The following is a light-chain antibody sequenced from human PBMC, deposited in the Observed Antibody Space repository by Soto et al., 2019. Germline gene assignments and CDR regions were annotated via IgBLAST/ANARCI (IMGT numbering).Light chain of an antibody. CDR1: SSNIGAHYD. J-gene: IGLJ1*01. Sequence: QTVLTQPPSVSGAPGQRITISCTGSSSNIGAHYDVHWYRKLPGAAPKLLLYGGNNRPSGVPDRFSGSKSGNSASLAITGLQAEDEADYYCQSYDSSLNRVFGTGTKLTVL. V-gene: IGLV1-40*01. CDR3: QSYDSSLNRV. CDR2: GGN.